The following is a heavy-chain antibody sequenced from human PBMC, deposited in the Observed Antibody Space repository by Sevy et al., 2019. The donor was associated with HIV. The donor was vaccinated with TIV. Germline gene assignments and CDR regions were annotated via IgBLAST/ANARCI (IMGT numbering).Heavy chain of an antibody. Sequence: ASVKVSWKASGGTFSSFALSWVRQAPGQGLEWMRGIIPLFGTAKYAQKFQGRVTITADESTSTTYMELSSLRSDDTAMYYCARGGSLRGYCSGGTCYLFDSWGQGTLVTVSS. CDR3: ARGGSLRGYCSGGTCYLFDS. CDR2: IIPLFGTA. CDR1: GGTFSSFA. V-gene: IGHV1-69*13. D-gene: IGHD2-15*01. J-gene: IGHJ4*02.